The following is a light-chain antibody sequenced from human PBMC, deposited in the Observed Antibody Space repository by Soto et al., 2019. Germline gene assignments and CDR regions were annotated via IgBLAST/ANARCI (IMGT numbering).Light chain of an antibody. CDR1: QSVSSN. Sequence: EIVMTQSPATLSVSPGERATLSCRASQSVSSNLAWYQQKPGQAPRLLIYGASTRATGIPARFSGSGSGTEFTLTISSLQSEDFAVYSCQQYNNWPPARLTFGGGTKVEIK. V-gene: IGKV3-15*01. CDR3: QQYNNWPPARLT. J-gene: IGKJ4*01. CDR2: GAS.